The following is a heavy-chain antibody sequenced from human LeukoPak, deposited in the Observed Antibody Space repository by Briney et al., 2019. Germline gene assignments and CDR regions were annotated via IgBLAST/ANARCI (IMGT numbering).Heavy chain of an antibody. D-gene: IGHD6-6*01. Sequence: GGSLRLSCAASGFTFDDYGMRWVRQAPGKGLGWVSVINWNGGSTGYADSVKGRFTISRDNAKNSLYLQMNSLRAEDTALYYCARVREYSSSSWVDYYFDYWGQGTLVTVSS. CDR2: INWNGGST. J-gene: IGHJ4*02. V-gene: IGHV3-20*04. CDR3: ARVREYSSSSWVDYYFDY. CDR1: GFTFDDYG.